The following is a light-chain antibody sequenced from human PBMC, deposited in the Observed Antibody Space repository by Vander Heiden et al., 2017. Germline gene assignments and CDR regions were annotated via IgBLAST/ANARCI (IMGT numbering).Light chain of an antibody. V-gene: IGLV3-10*01. CDR2: EDN. CDR3: FSTDSSGTQKI. J-gene: IGLJ2*01. Sequence: SYVLTQTPSVSVSPGQTARITCSGDALPKKYGYWYQQKSGQAPVLVIYEDNKRPSGIPERFSASSSGTMATLTISGAQVEDEADYYCFSTDSSGTQKIFGGGTKLTVL. CDR1: ALPKKY.